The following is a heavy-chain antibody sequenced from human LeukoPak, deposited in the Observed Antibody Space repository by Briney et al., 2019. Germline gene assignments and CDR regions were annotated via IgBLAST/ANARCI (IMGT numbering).Heavy chain of an antibody. J-gene: IGHJ5*02. D-gene: IGHD6-19*01. Sequence: SETLSLTCTVSGGSISSSPYYWGWIRQPPGKGLEWIGSIYYSGTTHYNPSLESRVTISVDTSKNQFSLKLRSVTAADTAVYYCARAPHIGSGWYVWFDPWGQGTLVTVSS. V-gene: IGHV4-39*07. CDR1: GGSISSSPYY. CDR3: ARAPHIGSGWYVWFDP. CDR2: IYYSGTT.